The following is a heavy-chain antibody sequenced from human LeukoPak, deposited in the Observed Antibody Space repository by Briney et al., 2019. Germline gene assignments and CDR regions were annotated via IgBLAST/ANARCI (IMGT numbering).Heavy chain of an antibody. V-gene: IGHV1-18*01. CDR2: ISAYNGNT. J-gene: IGHJ6*03. D-gene: IGHD2-2*01. Sequence: ASVKVSCKASGYTFTSYGISWVRQAPGQGLEWMGWISAYNGNTNYAQKLQGRVTMTTDTSTSTAYMELRSLRSDDTAVYYCARVKRTVPAGYMDVWGKGTTVTVSS. CDR1: GYTFTSYG. CDR3: ARVKRTVPAGYMDV.